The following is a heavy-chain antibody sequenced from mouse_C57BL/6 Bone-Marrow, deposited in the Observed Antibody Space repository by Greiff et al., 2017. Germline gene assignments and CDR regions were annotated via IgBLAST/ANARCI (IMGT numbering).Heavy chain of an antibody. V-gene: IGHV1-74*01. CDR2: IHPSDSAT. CDR3: AIGDYYGSSYYAMDY. J-gene: IGHJ4*01. Sequence: QVQLQQPGAELVKPGASVKVSCKASGYTFTSYWMHWVKQRPGQGLEWIGRIHPSDSATNYNQKFKGKATLTVDKSSSTASMQLSSLTSEDSAVYYCAIGDYYGSSYYAMDYWGQGTSVTVSS. CDR1: GYTFTSYW. D-gene: IGHD1-1*01.